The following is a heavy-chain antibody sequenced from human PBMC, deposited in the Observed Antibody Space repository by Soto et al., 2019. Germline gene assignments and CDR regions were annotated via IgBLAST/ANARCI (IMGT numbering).Heavy chain of an antibody. J-gene: IGHJ4*02. CDR3: ARHGGNKFDY. D-gene: IGHD3-16*01. CDR2: VYYIGNS. CDR1: GGSVTTDHYY. Sequence: QLQLQESGPGLVKPSETLSLTCTVSGGSVTTDHYYWAWIRQPPGKGLEWIANVYYIGNSYYNPSLNSRVTISLDTSKNQVSLRLSSVTAADTAVYYCARHGGNKFDYWGQGALVTVSS. V-gene: IGHV4-39*01.